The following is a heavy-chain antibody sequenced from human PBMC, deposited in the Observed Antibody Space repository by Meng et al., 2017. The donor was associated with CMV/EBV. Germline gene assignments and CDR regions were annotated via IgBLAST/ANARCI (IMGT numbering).Heavy chain of an antibody. V-gene: IGHV1-69*05. Sequence: SVKVSCKASGYTFTSYGISWVRQAPGQGLEWMGGIIPIFGTANYAQKFQGRVTITTDESTSTAYMELSSLRSEDTAVYYCARAQIRGVTTFHYYYYGMDVWGQGTTVTVSS. CDR1: GYTFTSYG. CDR3: ARAQIRGVTTFHYYYYGMDV. J-gene: IGHJ6*02. D-gene: IGHD3-10*01. CDR2: IIPIFGTA.